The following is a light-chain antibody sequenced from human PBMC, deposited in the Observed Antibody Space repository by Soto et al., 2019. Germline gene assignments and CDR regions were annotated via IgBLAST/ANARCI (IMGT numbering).Light chain of an antibody. V-gene: IGKV2-28*01. CDR3: MQALQTPA. J-gene: IGKJ1*01. Sequence: DIVMTQSPLSLPVTPGEPASISCRSSQSLQHSNGYNYLDWYLQKPGQSPQILIYLASNRASWVPDRFSGSGSGTDFTLKISRVEAEDVGVYYCMQALQTPAFGQGTKVEIK. CDR1: QSLQHSNGYNY. CDR2: LAS.